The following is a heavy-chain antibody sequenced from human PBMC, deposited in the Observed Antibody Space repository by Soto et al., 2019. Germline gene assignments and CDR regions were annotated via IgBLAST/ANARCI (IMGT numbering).Heavy chain of an antibody. D-gene: IGHD6-13*01. CDR2: ISGNGGST. CDR1: GFTFSSYA. Sequence: GGSLRLSCAASGFTFSSYAMSWVRQAPGKGLEWVSAISGNGGSTYYADSVKGRFTISRDNSKNTLYLQMNSLRAEDTAVYYCASTIGYSSSWSNYGMDVWGQGTTVTVSS. J-gene: IGHJ6*02. V-gene: IGHV3-23*01. CDR3: ASTIGYSSSWSNYGMDV.